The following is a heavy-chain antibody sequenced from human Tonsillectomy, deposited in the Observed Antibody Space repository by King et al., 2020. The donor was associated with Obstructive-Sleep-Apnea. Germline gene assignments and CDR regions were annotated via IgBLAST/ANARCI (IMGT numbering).Heavy chain of an antibody. Sequence: VQLVESGAEVKKPGASVKVSCKASGYTFSTYGITWVRQAPGHGLEWMGWISAYNGNRNFAQNLQGRVTMTTDTSTSTAYMELRSLRSDDTAVYYCARDGGRGLGVGDYWGQGTLVTVSS. D-gene: IGHD3-16*01. V-gene: IGHV1-18*01. CDR2: ISAYNGNR. J-gene: IGHJ4*02. CDR3: ARDGGRGLGVGDY. CDR1: GYTFSTYG.